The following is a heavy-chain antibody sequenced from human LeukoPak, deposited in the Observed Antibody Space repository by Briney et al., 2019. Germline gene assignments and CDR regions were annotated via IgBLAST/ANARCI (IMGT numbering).Heavy chain of an antibody. J-gene: IGHJ6*03. CDR1: GFTFSSYS. Sequence: GGSLRLSCAASGFTFSSYSMNWVRQAPGKGLEWVSSISSSSIYIYYADSVKGRFTISRDNAKNSLYLQMNSLRAEDTAVYYCARDQYCSSTSCYNGYFSYYMDVWGKGTTVTVSS. CDR3: ARDQYCSSTSCYNGYFSYYMDV. CDR2: ISSSSIYI. D-gene: IGHD2-2*02. V-gene: IGHV3-21*01.